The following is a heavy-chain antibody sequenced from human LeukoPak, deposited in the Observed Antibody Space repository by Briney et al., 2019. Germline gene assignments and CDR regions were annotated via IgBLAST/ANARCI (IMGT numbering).Heavy chain of an antibody. D-gene: IGHD3-22*01. Sequence: GGSLRLSCAASGFTFSSYAMSWVRQAPGKRLEWVSAISGSGGSTYYADSVKGRFTISRDNSKNTLYLQMNSLRAEDTAVYYCAKDRADYYDSSGSVDYWGQGTLVTVSS. V-gene: IGHV3-23*01. CDR1: GFTFSSYA. CDR2: ISGSGGST. CDR3: AKDRADYYDSSGSVDY. J-gene: IGHJ4*02.